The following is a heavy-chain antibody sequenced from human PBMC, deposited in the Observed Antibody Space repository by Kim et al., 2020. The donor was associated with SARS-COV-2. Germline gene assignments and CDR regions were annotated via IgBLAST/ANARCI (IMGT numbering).Heavy chain of an antibody. CDR3: ARRRSVGVWFGELLSNDYYGMDV. V-gene: IGHV3-13*01. D-gene: IGHD3-10*01. J-gene: IGHJ6*02. CDR2: IGTAGDT. Sequence: GGSLRLSCAASGFTFSSYDMHWVRQATGKGLEWVSAIGTAGDTYYPGSVKGRFTISRENAKNSLYLQMNSLRAGDTAVYYCARRRSVGVWFGELLSNDYYGMDVWGQGTTVTVSS. CDR1: GFTFSSYD.